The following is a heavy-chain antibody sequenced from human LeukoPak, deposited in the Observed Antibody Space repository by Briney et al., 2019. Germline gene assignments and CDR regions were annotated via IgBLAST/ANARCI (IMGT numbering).Heavy chain of an antibody. CDR3: ARDGGIGDFDY. CDR2: IYYSGST. V-gene: IGHV4-59*01. CDR1: GGSISSYY. J-gene: IGHJ4*02. Sequence: PSETLSLTCTVSGGSISSYYWSWIGQPPGKGLEWIGYIYYSGSTNYNPSLKSRVTISVDTSKNQFSLKLSSVTAADTAVYYCARDGGIGDFDYWGQGTLVTVSS. D-gene: IGHD3-16*01.